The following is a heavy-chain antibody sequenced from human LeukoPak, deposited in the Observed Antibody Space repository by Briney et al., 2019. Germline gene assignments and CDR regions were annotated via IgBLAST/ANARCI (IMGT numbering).Heavy chain of an antibody. CDR1: GGSVSSYY. Sequence: SETLSLTCTVSGGSVSSYYWSWIRQPPGQGLEWIGYIYLSGSTYYNPSLKSRVTISLETSKNQLSLRLSSVTAADTAVYYCARQSSDGYNRYFDYWGQGTLVTVSS. V-gene: IGHV4-59*08. J-gene: IGHJ4*02. CDR2: IYLSGST. CDR3: ARQSSDGYNRYFDY. D-gene: IGHD5-24*01.